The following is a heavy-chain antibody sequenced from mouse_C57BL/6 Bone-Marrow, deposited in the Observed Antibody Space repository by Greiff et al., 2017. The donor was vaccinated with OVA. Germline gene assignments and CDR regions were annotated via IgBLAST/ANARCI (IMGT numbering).Heavy chain of an antibody. CDR1: GYTFTSYW. D-gene: IGHD2-2*01. J-gene: IGHJ4*01. Sequence: QVQLQQPGAELVKPGASVKMSCKASGYTFTSYWITWVKQRPGQGLEWIGDIYPGSGSTNYNEKFKSKATLTVDTSSSTAYMQRSSLTSEDSAVYYCARGLLWFDYAMDYWGQGTSVTVSS. CDR3: ARGLLWFDYAMDY. CDR2: IYPGSGST. V-gene: IGHV1-55*01.